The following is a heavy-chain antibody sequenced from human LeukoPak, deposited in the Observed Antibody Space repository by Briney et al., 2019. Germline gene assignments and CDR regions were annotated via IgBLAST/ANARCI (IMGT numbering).Heavy chain of an antibody. D-gene: IGHD3-22*01. CDR3: ARPIGGSSAYYTHAFDI. Sequence: GESLKISCKGSGYSFTSYWIGWVRQMPGKGLEWMGIIYPGDSDTTYSPSFQGQVTISADKSISTAYMQWSSLKASDTAMYYCARPIGGSSAYYTHAFDIWGQGTMVTVSS. CDR2: IYPGDSDT. CDR1: GYSFTSYW. V-gene: IGHV5-51*01. J-gene: IGHJ3*02.